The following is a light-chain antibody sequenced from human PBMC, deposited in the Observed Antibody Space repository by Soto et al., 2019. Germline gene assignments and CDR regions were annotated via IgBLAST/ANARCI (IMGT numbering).Light chain of an antibody. CDR3: QQYGDSPYT. CDR1: QSLGGNY. CDR2: GAS. Sequence: EIVLTQSPGTLSLSPGETASLSCRASQSLGGNYLAWYQQKPGQAPRLLIYGASTRATGIPDRFSGSGSGSGFTLTISRLEAEDSAVYCCQQYGDSPYTFGQGTKLEIK. V-gene: IGKV3-20*01. J-gene: IGKJ2*01.